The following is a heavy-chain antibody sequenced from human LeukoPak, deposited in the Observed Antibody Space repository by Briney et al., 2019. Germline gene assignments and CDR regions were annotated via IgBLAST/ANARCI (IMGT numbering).Heavy chain of an antibody. Sequence: GGSLRLSCAASGFTFNTYDMHWVRQAPGKGLEWVAFIRFDGSNKYYADSVKGRFTITRDNAKNSLYLQMNSLTAEDTAVYYCATRGAGVGATSGVAFDIWGQGTMVTVSS. V-gene: IGHV3-30*02. CDR3: ATRGAGVGATSGVAFDI. CDR1: GFTFNTYD. J-gene: IGHJ3*02. D-gene: IGHD1-26*01. CDR2: IRFDGSNK.